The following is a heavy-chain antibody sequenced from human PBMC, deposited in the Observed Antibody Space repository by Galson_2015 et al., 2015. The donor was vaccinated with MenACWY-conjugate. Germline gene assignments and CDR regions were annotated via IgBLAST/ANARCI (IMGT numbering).Heavy chain of an antibody. CDR3: ARDRRIAVSGTGYFQH. V-gene: IGHV3-21*01. CDR1: GFTFSSYS. Sequence: SLRLSCAASGFTFSSYSMNWVRQAPGKGLEWVSSISSSSSYIYYADSVKGRFTISRDNAKNSLYLQMNSLRAEDTAVYYCARDRRIAVSGTGYFQHWGQGTLVTVSS. CDR2: ISSSSSYI. D-gene: IGHD6-19*01. J-gene: IGHJ1*01.